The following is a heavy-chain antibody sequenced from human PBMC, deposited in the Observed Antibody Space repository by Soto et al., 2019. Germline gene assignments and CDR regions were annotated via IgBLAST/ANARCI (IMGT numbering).Heavy chain of an antibody. Sequence: QVQLVQSGAEVKKPGASVKVSCKASGYTFTSYGISWVRQAPGQGLEWMGWISAYNGNTNYAQKLQGRVTMTTDTSTSTAYMGLRSLRSDDTAVYYCASGGGAVAGTRWYYYYGMDVWGQGTTVTVSS. V-gene: IGHV1-18*04. D-gene: IGHD6-19*01. CDR2: ISAYNGNT. J-gene: IGHJ6*02. CDR3: ASGGGAVAGTRWYYYYGMDV. CDR1: GYTFTSYG.